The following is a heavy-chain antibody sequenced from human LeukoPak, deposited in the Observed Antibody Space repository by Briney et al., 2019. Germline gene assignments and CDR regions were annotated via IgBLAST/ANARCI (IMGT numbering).Heavy chain of an antibody. CDR2: ISSSSSYI. J-gene: IGHJ4*02. V-gene: IGHV3-21*01. D-gene: IGHD3-10*01. CDR3: ARDPGTMVRGVD. Sequence: GGSLRLSCAASGFTFSSYSMNWVRQAPGKGLECVSSISSSSSYIYYADSVKGRFTISRDNAKNSLYLQMNSLRAEDTAVYYCARDPGTMVRGVDWGQGTLVTVSS. CDR1: GFTFSSYS.